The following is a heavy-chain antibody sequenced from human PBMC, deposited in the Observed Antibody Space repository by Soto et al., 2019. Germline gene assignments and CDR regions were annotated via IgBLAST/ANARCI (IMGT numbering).Heavy chain of an antibody. CDR1: GLTFSSHP. Sequence: GGSLRLSCSDYGLTFSSHPMHWVRQAPGKGLESVSAISGDGSATYYADSVKGRSTISRDNSRNTLYLQMSSLRAEDTALYYCVKEDYAGTNWFDPRGQGTLVTVSS. CDR2: ISGDGSAT. J-gene: IGHJ5*02. CDR3: VKEDYAGTNWFDP. D-gene: IGHD3-16*01. V-gene: IGHV3-64D*08.